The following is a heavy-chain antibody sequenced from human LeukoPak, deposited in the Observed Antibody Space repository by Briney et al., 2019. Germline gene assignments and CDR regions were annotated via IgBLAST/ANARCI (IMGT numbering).Heavy chain of an antibody. CDR3: AFGVDTSSWYDY. V-gene: IGHV4-59*08. D-gene: IGHD6-13*01. CDR1: GGSISGSY. CDR2: IYYSGST. Sequence: PSETLSLTRTVSGGSISGSYWSWIRQPPGKGLEWIGYIYYSGSTNYNPSLKSRLTMSVDTSKNQISLKLTSVTAADTAVYYCAFGVDTSSWYDYWGQGTLVTVSS. J-gene: IGHJ4*02.